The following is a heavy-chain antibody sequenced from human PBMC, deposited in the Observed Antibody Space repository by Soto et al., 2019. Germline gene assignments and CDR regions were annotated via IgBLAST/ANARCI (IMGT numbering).Heavy chain of an antibody. J-gene: IGHJ4*02. D-gene: IGHD3-22*01. V-gene: IGHV3-33*01. Sequence: QVQLVESGGGVVQPGRSLRLSCAASGFIFSSYGMHGVHQAPGKGLEWVAVIWYDGSNKYYADSVKGRFTITRDNSKNTLYLQMNSLRAEYTAVYYCARVIYDSSGYSYYFDYWGQGTLVTVSS. CDR2: IWYDGSNK. CDR1: GFIFSSYG. CDR3: ARVIYDSSGYSYYFDY.